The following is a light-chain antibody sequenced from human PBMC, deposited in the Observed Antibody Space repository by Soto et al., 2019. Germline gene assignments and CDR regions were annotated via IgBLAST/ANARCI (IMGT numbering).Light chain of an antibody. CDR2: GAS. Sequence: EIVMTQSPATLSVSPGERATLSCRASQSVSSILAWYQQKPGQAPRLLIYGASTRATGIPARFSASGSGTEFTLTISSLQSEDFAVDYCQQYNNWLTFGGGTKVDIK. CDR1: QSVSSI. CDR3: QQYNNWLT. J-gene: IGKJ4*01. V-gene: IGKV3-15*01.